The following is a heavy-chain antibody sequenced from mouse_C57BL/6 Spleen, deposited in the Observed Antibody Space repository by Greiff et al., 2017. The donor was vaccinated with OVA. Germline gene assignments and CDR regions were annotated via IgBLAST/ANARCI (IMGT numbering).Heavy chain of an antibody. V-gene: IGHV1-64*01. CDR3: ANYYDYDEAWFAY. D-gene: IGHD2-4*01. J-gene: IGHJ3*01. Sequence: QVQLQQPGAELVKPGASVKLSCKASGYTFTSYWMHWVKQRPGQGLEWIGMIHPNSGSTNYNEKFKSKATLTVDKSSSTAYMQLSSLTSEDSAVYYCANYYDYDEAWFAYWGQGTLVTVSA. CDR2: IHPNSGST. CDR1: GYTFTSYW.